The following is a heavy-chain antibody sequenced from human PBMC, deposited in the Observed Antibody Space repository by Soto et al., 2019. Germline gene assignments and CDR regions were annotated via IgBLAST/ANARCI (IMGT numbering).Heavy chain of an antibody. CDR2: ISGDGRT. J-gene: IGHJ4*02. V-gene: IGHV3-23*01. D-gene: IGHD3-22*01. CDR3: VRWHTSNFDSLPYTGFDW. Sequence: ELHLLGSGGGLVQPGGSLRLSCAASGFTFSDYVMAWVRQAPGKGLEWVSAISGDGRTHYGYSVTGRFIVSRDNFKATLYLQMSSLRAEDTATYFCVRWHTSNFDSLPYTGFDWWGQGTQVTVSS. CDR1: GFTFSDYV.